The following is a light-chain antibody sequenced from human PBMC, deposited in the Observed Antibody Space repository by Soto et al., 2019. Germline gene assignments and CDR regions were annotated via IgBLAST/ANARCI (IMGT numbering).Light chain of an antibody. J-gene: IGKJ5*01. CDR3: QQYNLWPPIP. Sequence: TQSPATLSATPRERATLSCRAGQRVKTNFAWYQQQPPNAPRLLIYGAYTRATDISPRFSGSGSGTDFPLTISSLQSEDFAMYYWQQYNLWPPIPVGPGTLLQSK. CDR1: QRVKTN. CDR2: GAY. V-gene: IGKV3-15*01.